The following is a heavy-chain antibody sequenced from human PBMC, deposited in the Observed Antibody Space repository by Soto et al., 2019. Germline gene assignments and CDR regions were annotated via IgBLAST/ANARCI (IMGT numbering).Heavy chain of an antibody. Sequence: VGSLRLSCAASGFTFTRYSMNWVRQAPGKGLEWVSYISSSSSTVYYADSVKGRFTISRDNAKKSLKLSSVTAADTAVYYCARVEQQLMSYFDYWGQGTLVTVSS. CDR1: GFTFTRYS. CDR3: ARVEQQLMSYFDY. D-gene: IGHD6-13*01. CDR2: ISSSSSTV. V-gene: IGHV3-48*01. J-gene: IGHJ4*02.